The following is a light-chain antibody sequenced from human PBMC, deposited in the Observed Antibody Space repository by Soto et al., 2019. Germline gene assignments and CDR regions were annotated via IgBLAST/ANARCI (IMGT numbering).Light chain of an antibody. V-gene: IGLV2-14*03. J-gene: IGLJ2*01. CDR2: DVK. CDR3: TSWTTSTILI. CDR1: SSDIGAYNF. Sequence: QSVLTQPASVSGSPGQSITISCTGTSSDIGAYNFVSWYQQHPGKAPKLMLYDVKIRPSGVSHRFSGSKSGNAASLTISGLQAEDDADYCCTSWTTSTILIFGGGTKVTVL.